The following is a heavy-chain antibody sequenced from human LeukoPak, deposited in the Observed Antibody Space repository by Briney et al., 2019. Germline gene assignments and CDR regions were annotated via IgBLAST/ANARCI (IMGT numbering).Heavy chain of an antibody. Sequence: GGSLRLSCAASGNYWMHWVRQAPGKGLVWVSHINSDGSWTSYADSVKGRFTISRDNSKNTLYLQMNSLRAEDTAVYYCARDDSNPYGPFDYWGQGTLVTVSS. CDR2: INSDGSWT. CDR3: ARDDSNPYGPFDY. D-gene: IGHD3-22*01. CDR1: GNYW. V-gene: IGHV3-74*01. J-gene: IGHJ4*02.